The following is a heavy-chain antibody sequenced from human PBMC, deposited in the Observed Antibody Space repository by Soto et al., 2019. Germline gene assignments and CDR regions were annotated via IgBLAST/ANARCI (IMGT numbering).Heavy chain of an antibody. CDR3: ARGLFAGDV. CDR1: GYTFTSYY. Sequence: QVQLVQSGAEVKKPGASVRVSCKASGYTFTSYYIHWVRQAPGQGLEWMGIINPNGGSTNYAQKFQGRVTMTRDTSTSTVYMDLSSLRSEDTGVYYCARGLFAGDVWGKGTTVTVSS. V-gene: IGHV1-46*03. J-gene: IGHJ6*04. CDR2: INPNGGST.